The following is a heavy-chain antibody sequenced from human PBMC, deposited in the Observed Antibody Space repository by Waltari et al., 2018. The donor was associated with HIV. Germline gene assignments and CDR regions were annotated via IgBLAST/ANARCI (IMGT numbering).Heavy chain of an antibody. D-gene: IGHD3-22*01. CDR1: GPSFSNNH. J-gene: IGHJ4*02. CDR3: ASYIIVATGTHFDS. CDR2: INDVGMT. V-gene: IGHV4-34*02. Sequence: QVQLQQWGAGLLKPSETLSLTCAVYGPSFSNNHWTWIRQTPGKGLEWIGEINDVGMTNSNPSLGRRVAMSVDTSKNQFSLKLKSVTAADTAIYYCASYIIVATGTHFDSWGQGTQVTVST.